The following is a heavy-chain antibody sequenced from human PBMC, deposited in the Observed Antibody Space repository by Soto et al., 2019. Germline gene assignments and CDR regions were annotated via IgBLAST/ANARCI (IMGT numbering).Heavy chain of an antibody. CDR2: MSYDGSNE. CDR3: AKDGSHNFDY. J-gene: IGHJ4*02. V-gene: IGHV3-30*18. CDR1: GFTFSHYA. D-gene: IGHD1-26*01. Sequence: QVQLVESGGGVVQPGRSLRLSCAASGFTFSHYAMHWVRQAPGKGLEWVALMSYDGSNEYYADSVKGRFTISRDNSKNTLYRKMNSLRAEDTAVYYCAKDGSHNFDYWGQGTLVTVSS.